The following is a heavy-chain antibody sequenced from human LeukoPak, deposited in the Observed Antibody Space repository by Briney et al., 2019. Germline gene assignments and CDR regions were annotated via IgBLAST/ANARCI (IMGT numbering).Heavy chain of an antibody. Sequence: SETLSLTCAVYGGYFSNYYWTRIRQPPGKGLEWIGEGHHSGSTNYNPSLKTRVTISVDTSRSQFSLKLTSVTAADTAVYYCGRGSHWGYYAGVDPWGQGTLVTVSS. V-gene: IGHV4-34*01. CDR2: GHHSGST. J-gene: IGHJ5*02. CDR3: GRGSHWGYYAGVDP. CDR1: GGYFSNYY. D-gene: IGHD3-22*01.